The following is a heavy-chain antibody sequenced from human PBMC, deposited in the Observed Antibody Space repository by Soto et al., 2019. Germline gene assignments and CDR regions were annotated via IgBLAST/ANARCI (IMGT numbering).Heavy chain of an antibody. CDR3: AKDHYGSGSYFTYYYGMDV. Sequence: GGSLRLSCAASGFTFSSYAMSWVRQAPGKGLEWVSAISGSGGSTYYADSVKGRFTISRDNSKNTLYLQMNSLRAEDTAVYYCAKDHYGSGSYFTYYYGMDVWGQGTTVTVSS. D-gene: IGHD3-10*01. J-gene: IGHJ6*02. CDR1: GFTFSSYA. V-gene: IGHV3-23*01. CDR2: ISGSGGST.